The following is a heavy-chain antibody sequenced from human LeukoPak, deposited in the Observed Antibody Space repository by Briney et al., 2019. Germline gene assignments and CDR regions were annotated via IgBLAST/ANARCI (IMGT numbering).Heavy chain of an antibody. D-gene: IGHD6-13*01. CDR1: GYTFTSYD. CDR3: ARGPLAAAGRAQYYYYYYMDV. CDR2: MNPNSGNT. V-gene: IGHV1-8*03. Sequence: ASVKVSCKASGYTFTSYDINWVRQATGQGLEWMGWMNPNSGNTGYAQKFQGRVTITRNTSISTAYMERSSLRSEDTAVYYCARGPLAAAGRAQYYYYYYMDVWGKGTTVTVSS. J-gene: IGHJ6*03.